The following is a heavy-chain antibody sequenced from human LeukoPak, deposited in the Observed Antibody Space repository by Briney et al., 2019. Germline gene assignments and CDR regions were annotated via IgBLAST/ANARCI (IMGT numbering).Heavy chain of an antibody. D-gene: IGHD6-19*01. CDR2: IYRGGGT. J-gene: IGHJ4*02. CDR3: ARGGLVAVAGTGGSDY. V-gene: IGHV3-53*01. Sequence: GGSLRLSCAASGLPVSSNYMTWSRKPPGRGREGASVIYRGGGTYYADSVKGRFTISRDNSKNPLYLQMNSLRAEDTAVYYCARGGLVAVAGTGGSDYWGQGTLVTVSS. CDR1: GLPVSSNY.